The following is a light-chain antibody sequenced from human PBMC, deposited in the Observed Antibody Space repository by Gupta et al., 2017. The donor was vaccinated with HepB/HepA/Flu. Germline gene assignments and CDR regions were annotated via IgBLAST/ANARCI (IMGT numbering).Light chain of an antibody. CDR2: GAS. CDR3: QQYGSARLT. Sequence: EFVLTQSPRTLSFSPRERATLSCRASQRVTSDYLPWYQQKPSQSPRPLIYGASRRATGIPDRFSGSGSVTYFTRTSSRMEAEDFAVYGCQQYGSARLTFGGGTKVEIK. V-gene: IGKV3-20*01. CDR1: QRVTSDY. J-gene: IGKJ4*01.